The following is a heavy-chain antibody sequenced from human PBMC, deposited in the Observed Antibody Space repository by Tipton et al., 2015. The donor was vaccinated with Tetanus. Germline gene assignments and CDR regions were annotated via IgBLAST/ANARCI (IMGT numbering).Heavy chain of an antibody. CDR3: ARGMEVCSGNRCYSYYYYGMDV. CDR2: INGASTTI. J-gene: IGHJ6*02. Sequence: SLRLSCAASGFTFNRHTMNWVRQTPGKGLEWISSINGASTTIYYADSVEGRFTISRDNARQSLFLQMNSLRDGDTAVYYCARGMEVCSGNRCYSYYYYGMDVWGQGTTVTVSS. D-gene: IGHD2-15*01. CDR1: GFTFNRHT. V-gene: IGHV3-48*02.